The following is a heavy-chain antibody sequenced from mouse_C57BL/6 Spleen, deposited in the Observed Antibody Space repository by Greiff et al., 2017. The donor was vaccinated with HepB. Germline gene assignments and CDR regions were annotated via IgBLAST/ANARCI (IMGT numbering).Heavy chain of an antibody. D-gene: IGHD1-1*01. CDR1: GYTFTDYY. CDR2: IYPGSGNT. Sequence: VQLMESGAELVRPGASVKLSCKASGYTFTDYYINWVKQRPGQGLEWIARIYPGSGNTYYNEKFKGKATLTAEKSSSTAYMQLSSLTSEDSAVYFCARGGSQDYWGQGTTLTVSS. V-gene: IGHV1-76*01. CDR3: ARGGSQDY. J-gene: IGHJ2*01.